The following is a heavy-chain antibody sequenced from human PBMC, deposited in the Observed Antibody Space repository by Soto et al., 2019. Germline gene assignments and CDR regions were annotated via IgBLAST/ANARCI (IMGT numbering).Heavy chain of an antibody. J-gene: IGHJ5*02. CDR3: ARVSRCSGGSCYSWWFDP. CDR1: GGSISSGGYS. V-gene: IGHV4-30-2*01. D-gene: IGHD2-15*01. Sequence: QLQLQEYGSGLVKPSQTLSLTCAVSGGSISSGGYSWSWIRQPPGKGLEWIGYIYHRGSTYYNPSLNSRVTISVDSSKNQFYLKLSSVTAADTDVYYCARVSRCSGGSCYSWWFDPWGQGTLVTVSS. CDR2: IYHRGST.